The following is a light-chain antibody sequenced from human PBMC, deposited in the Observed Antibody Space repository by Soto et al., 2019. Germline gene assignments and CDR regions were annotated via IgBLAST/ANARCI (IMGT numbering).Light chain of an antibody. CDR1: SPNIGAGYD. CDR2: GNN. CDR3: QSYDSSLSVLYV. J-gene: IGLJ1*01. Sequence: QSVLTQPPSVSGAPGQRVTISCTGSSPNIGAGYDVHWYQQLPGTAPKLLIYGNNNRPSGVPDRFSGSRSGTSASLAITGRQAEDEADYYCQSYDSSLSVLYVFGTGTKVTVL. V-gene: IGLV1-40*01.